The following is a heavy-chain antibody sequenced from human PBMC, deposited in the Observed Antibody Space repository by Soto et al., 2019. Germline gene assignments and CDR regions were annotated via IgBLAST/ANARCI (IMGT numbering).Heavy chain of an antibody. V-gene: IGHV3-33*01. Sequence: QTGGSLRLSCAASGFTFSSYGMHWVRQAPGKGLEWVAVIWYDGSNKYYADSVKGRFTISRDNSKNTLYLQMNSLRAEDTAVYYCARGLSCTTSGMDVWGQGTTVTVSS. CDR3: ARGLSCTTSGMDV. CDR1: GFTFSSYG. J-gene: IGHJ6*02. D-gene: IGHD2-2*01. CDR2: IWYDGSNK.